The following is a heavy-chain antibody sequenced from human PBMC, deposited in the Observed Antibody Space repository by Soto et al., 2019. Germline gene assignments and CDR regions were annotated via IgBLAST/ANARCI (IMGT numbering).Heavy chain of an antibody. CDR2: VNSDGSSA. CDR1: RFTFGHYW. Sequence: LRLSCAASRFTFGHYWMHWVRQGPGKGLEWVSRVNSDGSSAGYADSVKGRFTISRDNAKNTVYLQMNSLRAEDTAVYYCARFGTYYDSSGFLYWGQGALVTVSS. V-gene: IGHV3-74*01. CDR3: ARFGTYYDSSGFLY. D-gene: IGHD3-22*01. J-gene: IGHJ4*02.